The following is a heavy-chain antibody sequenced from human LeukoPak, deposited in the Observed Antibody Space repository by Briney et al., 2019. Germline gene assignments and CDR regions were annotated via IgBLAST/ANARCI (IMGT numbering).Heavy chain of an antibody. CDR3: ARHADFWSGGAFDY. J-gene: IGHJ4*02. V-gene: IGHV4-61*02. D-gene: IGHD3-3*01. CDR1: GGPISSGSYY. Sequence: PSQTLSLPCTVSGGPISSGSYYWSWIRRPAGKGLEWIGRMYNRGSTNYNPSLKSRVTISVDTSKNQFSLKLSSVTAADTGVYYCARHADFWSGGAFDYWGQGTLVTVSS. CDR2: MYNRGST.